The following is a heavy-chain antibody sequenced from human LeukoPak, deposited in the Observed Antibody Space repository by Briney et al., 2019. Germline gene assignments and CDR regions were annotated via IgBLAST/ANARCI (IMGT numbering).Heavy chain of an antibody. CDR2: INHSGST. CDR3: ARGLGYSYGFGKYYFDY. Sequence: SETLSLTCAVYGGSFRGYYWSWIRQPPGKGLEWIGEINHSGSTNYNPSLKSRVTISVDTSKNQFSLKLSSVTAADTAVYYCARGLGYSYGFGKYYFDYWGQGTLVTVSS. V-gene: IGHV4-34*01. J-gene: IGHJ4*02. CDR1: GGSFRGYY. D-gene: IGHD5-18*01.